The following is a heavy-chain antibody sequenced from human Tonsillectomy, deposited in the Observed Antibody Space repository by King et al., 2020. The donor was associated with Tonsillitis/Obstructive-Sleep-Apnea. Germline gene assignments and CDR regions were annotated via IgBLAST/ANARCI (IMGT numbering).Heavy chain of an antibody. D-gene: IGHD3-22*01. CDR3: ARSPTYNYDSGGDPAESPAFDI. CDR1: GFTFSDYY. CDR2: ISSSSSYT. J-gene: IGHJ3*02. Sequence: VQLVESGGGLVKPGGSLRLSCAASGFTFSDYYMSWIRQAPGKGLEWVSYISSSSSYTNYADSVKGRFTISRDNAKNSLYLQMNSLRAEDTAVYYCARSPTYNYDSGGDPAESPAFDIWGQGKMATVSA. V-gene: IGHV3-11*05.